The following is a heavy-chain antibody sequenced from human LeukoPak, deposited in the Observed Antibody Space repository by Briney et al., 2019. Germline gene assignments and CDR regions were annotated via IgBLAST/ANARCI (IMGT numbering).Heavy chain of an antibody. V-gene: IGHV1-69*04. CDR2: IIPILGIA. CDR3: ASRYYYDSSGYPLDY. CDR1: GGTFSSYA. Sequence: EASVKVSCKASGGTFSSYAISWVRQAPGQGLEWMGRIIPILGIANYAQKFQGRVTITAEKSTSTAYMELSSLRYEDTAVYYCASRYYYDSSGYPLDYWGQGTMVTVSS. D-gene: IGHD3-22*01. J-gene: IGHJ4*02.